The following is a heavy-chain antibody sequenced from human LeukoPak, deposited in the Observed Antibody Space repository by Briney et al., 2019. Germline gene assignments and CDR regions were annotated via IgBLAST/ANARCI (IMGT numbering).Heavy chain of an antibody. V-gene: IGHV1-18*04. CDR2: ISAYNGNT. Sequence: ASVKVSCKASGYTFTGYYMHWVRQAPGQGLEWMGWISAYNGNTNYAQKLQGRVTMTTDTSTSTAYMELRSLRSDDTAVYYCAREPLAAADTFDYWGQGTLVTVSS. CDR3: AREPLAAADTFDY. J-gene: IGHJ4*02. CDR1: GYTFTGYY. D-gene: IGHD6-13*01.